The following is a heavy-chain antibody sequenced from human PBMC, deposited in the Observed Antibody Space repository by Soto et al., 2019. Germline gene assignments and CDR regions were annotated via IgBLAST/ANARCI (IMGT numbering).Heavy chain of an antibody. J-gene: IGHJ3*02. CDR3: ARDRKPMVRRVISPTDHDAFDI. Sequence: QVQLVQSGAEVKKPGSSVKVSCKASGGTFSSYTISWVRQAPGQGLEWMGRIIPILGIANYAQKFQGRVTITADKSTSTAYMELSSLRSEDTAVYYCARDRKPMVRRVISPTDHDAFDIWGQGTMVTVSS. CDR1: GGTFSSYT. V-gene: IGHV1-69*08. CDR2: IIPILGIA. D-gene: IGHD3-10*01.